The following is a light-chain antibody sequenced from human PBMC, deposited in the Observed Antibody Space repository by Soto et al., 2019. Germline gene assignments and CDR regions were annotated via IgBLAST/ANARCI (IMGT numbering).Light chain of an antibody. V-gene: IGLV2-11*01. CDR3: CSYAGSYTFDV. J-gene: IGLJ1*01. Sequence: QSALTQPRSVSGSPGQSVTISCTGTSSDVGGYNYVSWYQQHPGKAPKLMIYDVSKRLSGVPDRFSGSKSGNTASLTISGLQAEDEADYYCCSYAGSYTFDVFGNGTKLTVL. CDR1: SSDVGGYNY. CDR2: DVS.